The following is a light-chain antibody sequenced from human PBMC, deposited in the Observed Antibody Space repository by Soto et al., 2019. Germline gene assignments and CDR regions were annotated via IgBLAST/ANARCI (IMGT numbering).Light chain of an antibody. CDR1: SSDVGGYDF. CDR3: SSYTSSRTRV. V-gene: IGLV2-14*03. CDR2: DVS. Sequence: LTQPASVSGSPGQSITISCTGTSSDVGGYDFVSWYQHYSGKAPKLIIYDVSNRPSGVSDRFSGSKSGNTASLTISGLQAEDEADYYCSSYTSSRTRVFGSGTKLTVL. J-gene: IGLJ1*01.